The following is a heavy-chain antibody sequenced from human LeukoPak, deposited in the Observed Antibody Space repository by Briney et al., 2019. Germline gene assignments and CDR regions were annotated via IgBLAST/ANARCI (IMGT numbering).Heavy chain of an antibody. Sequence: PSETLSLTCVVSGGSISNNYWWTWVRQSPGRGLEWIGEVFHSGTTNYNAALKSRVTVSMDKSRNQFSLKLISVTAADTAVYYCAGSGNYYYGMDVWGQGTTVTVSS. D-gene: IGHD3-10*01. V-gene: IGHV4-4*02. CDR1: GGSISNNYW. CDR2: VFHSGTT. J-gene: IGHJ6*02. CDR3: AGSGNYYYGMDV.